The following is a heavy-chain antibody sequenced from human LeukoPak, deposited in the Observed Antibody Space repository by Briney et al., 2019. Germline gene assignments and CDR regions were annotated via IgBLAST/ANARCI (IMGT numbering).Heavy chain of an antibody. CDR2: INNDGSST. CDR3: ARGELRVGATSSDY. Sequence: GGSLRLSCAASGFTFSRYWMHWVRHAPGKGLVWVSGINNDGSSTKYADSVKGRFTVSRDNARNTLFLQVNSLRAEDTALYYCARGELRVGATSSDYWGQGTLVTVSS. J-gene: IGHJ4*02. V-gene: IGHV3-74*01. CDR1: GFTFSRYW. D-gene: IGHD1-26*01.